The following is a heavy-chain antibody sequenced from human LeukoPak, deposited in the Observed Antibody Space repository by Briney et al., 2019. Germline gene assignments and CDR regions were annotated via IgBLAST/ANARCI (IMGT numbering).Heavy chain of an antibody. J-gene: IGHJ4*02. Sequence: PGGSLRLSCAVSGFTFSSYGMSWVRQAPGKGLKWVPAISGSGGDTFYADSVKGRFTISRDNSENTLYLQMNSLRVEDTAVYYCATGARSRPFDYWGQGTLVTVSS. CDR2: ISGSGGDT. D-gene: IGHD6-13*01. CDR3: ATGARSRPFDY. V-gene: IGHV3-23*01. CDR1: GFTFSSYG.